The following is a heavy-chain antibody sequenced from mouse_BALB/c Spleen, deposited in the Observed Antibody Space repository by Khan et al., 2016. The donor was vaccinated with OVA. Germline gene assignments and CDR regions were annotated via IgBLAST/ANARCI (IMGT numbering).Heavy chain of an antibody. J-gene: IGHJ2*01. CDR2: IYPGNGYT. CDR3: TTAYYRYYFDY. CDR1: GSTFTSYG. D-gene: IGHD2-14*01. Sequence: EVQLQESGAELGRPGSSVKLSCKTSGSTFTSYGIKWVKQRPGQGLEWIGYIYPGNGYTEYNERFQGKAILTSDTSSSTAYMQLRSLTCEDSAMYFCTTAYYRYYFDYWGQGTILTVSS. V-gene: IGHV1S134*01.